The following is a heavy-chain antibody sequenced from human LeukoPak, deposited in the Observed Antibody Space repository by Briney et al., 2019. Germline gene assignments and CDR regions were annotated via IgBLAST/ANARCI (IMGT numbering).Heavy chain of an antibody. CDR1: GFTFSSYA. CDR3: AKARGVNIVVVPSPFDY. J-gene: IGHJ4*02. D-gene: IGHD2-2*01. V-gene: IGHV3-23*01. Sequence: GGSLRLSCAASGFTFSSYAMSWVRQAPRKGLEWVSAISGSGGSTYYADSVKGRFTISRDNSKNTLYLQMNSLRAEDTAVYYCAKARGVNIVVVPSPFDYWGQGTLVTVSS. CDR2: ISGSGGST.